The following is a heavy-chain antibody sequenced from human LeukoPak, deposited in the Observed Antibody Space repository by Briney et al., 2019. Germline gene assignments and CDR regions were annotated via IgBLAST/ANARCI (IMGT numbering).Heavy chain of an antibody. CDR1: GXSISYESYY. Sequence: SQTLSLTCAVSGXSISYESYYWNWIRQAPGKGPESIMNIYRGRTRLNPSLTSRVAISVDISKSQVSLSLTSVTAADTAIYYCAGEGEYGDSYSWGQGALVIVSA. V-gene: IGHV4-30-2*01. CDR2: IYRGRT. J-gene: IGHJ5*02. CDR3: AGEGEYGDSYS. D-gene: IGHD2-21*01.